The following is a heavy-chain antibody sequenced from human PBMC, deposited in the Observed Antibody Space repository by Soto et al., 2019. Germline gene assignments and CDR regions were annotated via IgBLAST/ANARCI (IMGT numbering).Heavy chain of an antibody. J-gene: IGHJ6*02. Sequence: SLRLSCAASGFTFSSYAMHWVRQAPGKGLEWVAVISYDGSNKYYADSVKGRFTISRDNSKNTLYLQMNSLRAEDTAVYYCERGKSSSWLRHYYYSGMDGWGQGTTVTVSS. CDR1: GFTFSSYA. D-gene: IGHD6-13*01. CDR2: ISYDGSNK. CDR3: ERGKSSSWLRHYYYSGMDG. V-gene: IGHV3-30-3*01.